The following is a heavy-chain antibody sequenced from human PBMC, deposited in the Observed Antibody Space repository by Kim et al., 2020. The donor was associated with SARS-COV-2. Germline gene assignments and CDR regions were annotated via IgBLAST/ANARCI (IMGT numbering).Heavy chain of an antibody. Sequence: SETLSLTCAVYGGSFSGYYWSWIRQPPGKGLEWIGEINHSGSTNYNPSLKSRVTISVDTSKNQFSLKLSSVTHADTAVYYCARGTRQWLVRGPYYYYMDV. CDR3: ARGTRQWLVRGPYYYYMDV. D-gene: IGHD6-19*01. CDR2: INHSGST. J-gene: IGHJ6*03. V-gene: IGHV4-34*01. CDR1: GGSFSGYY.